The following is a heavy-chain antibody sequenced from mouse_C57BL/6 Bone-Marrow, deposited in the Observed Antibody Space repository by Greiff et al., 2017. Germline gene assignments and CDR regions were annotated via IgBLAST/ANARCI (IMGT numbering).Heavy chain of an antibody. CDR3: ATTVVATWYFDV. J-gene: IGHJ1*03. V-gene: IGHV1-52*01. CDR2: IDPSDSET. Sequence: QVQLQQPGAELVRPGSSVKLSCKASGYTFTSYWMNWVKQRPIQGLEWIGNIDPSDSETHYNQKFKDKATLTVDKSSSTAYMRLSSLTSEDSAVYYCATTVVATWYFDVWGTGTTVTVSS. D-gene: IGHD1-1*01. CDR1: GYTFTSYW.